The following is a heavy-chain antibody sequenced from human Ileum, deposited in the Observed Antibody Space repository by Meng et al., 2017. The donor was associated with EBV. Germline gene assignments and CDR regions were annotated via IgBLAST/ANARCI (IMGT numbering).Heavy chain of an antibody. CDR1: GFSFSTYG. D-gene: IGHD2-15*01. Sequence: QVSLVESGGGVGQPVGSLRLSCAAFGFSFSTYGVHWVRQAPGKGLEWVAVISYDGNNKEYADSVKGRFTISRDKSKNTVYLQMNSLRDDDTAVYYCARDHCCSGGSPFNYWGQGTLVTVSS. CDR2: ISYDGNNK. V-gene: IGHV3-30*03. J-gene: IGHJ4*02. CDR3: ARDHCCSGGSPFNY.